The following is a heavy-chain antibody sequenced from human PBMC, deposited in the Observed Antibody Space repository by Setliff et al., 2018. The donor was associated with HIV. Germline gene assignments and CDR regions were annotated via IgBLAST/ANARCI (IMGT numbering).Heavy chain of an antibody. V-gene: IGHV4-59*11. D-gene: IGHD6-6*01. CDR1: GLSMRAHH. Sequence: PSETLSLTCNVSGLSMRAHHWSWVRLPPGKTLEWLGYILYSGNSNYNPSFKNRVTISLNEAKSPFSLDLKSVTSADTAVYYCATEGREKLALFDHWGLGTLVTVSS. CDR3: ATEGREKLALFDH. J-gene: IGHJ4*02. CDR2: ILYSGNS.